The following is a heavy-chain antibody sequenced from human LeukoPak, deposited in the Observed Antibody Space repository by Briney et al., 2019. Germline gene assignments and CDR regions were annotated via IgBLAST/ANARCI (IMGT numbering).Heavy chain of an antibody. Sequence: GGSLRLSCEASGFTFSNHGMHWVRQAPGKGLEWVAVISYDGSNKCDGSNKYCADSVKGRFTISRDNSKNTLYLQMNSLRAEDTAVYYCATDKNYYDSSGYPFNFWGQGTLVTVSS. CDR2: ISYDGSNKCDGSNK. CDR1: GFTFSNHG. V-gene: IGHV3-30*03. CDR3: ATDKNYYDSSGYPFNF. D-gene: IGHD3-22*01. J-gene: IGHJ4*02.